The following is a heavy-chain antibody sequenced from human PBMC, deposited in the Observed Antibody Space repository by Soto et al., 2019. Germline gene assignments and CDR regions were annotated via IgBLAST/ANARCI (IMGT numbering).Heavy chain of an antibody. Sequence: SETLSLTCTVSGGSMNAHFWSCIRQSAGKGLNWIVHIHVSGITTYNPSLKSRVTMSLDPSKNQLSFKLSSMTAADTAVYYCARDGYRRRWRMDVWGQGTTVTVSS. V-gene: IGHV4-4*07. CDR3: ARDGYRRRWRMDV. J-gene: IGHJ6*02. D-gene: IGHD6-13*01. CDR1: GGSMNAHF. CDR2: IHVSGIT.